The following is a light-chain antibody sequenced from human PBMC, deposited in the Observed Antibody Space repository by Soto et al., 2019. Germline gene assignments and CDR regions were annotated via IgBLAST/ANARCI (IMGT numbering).Light chain of an antibody. CDR1: QSVSSSY. CDR2: GAS. J-gene: IGKJ5*01. Sequence: EIVLTQSPGTLSLSPGERATLSCRASQSVSSSYLAWYRQKPGQAPRLLIYGASTRATGIPDRFSGSGSGTDFPLTIRRLEPEDFAVYYCQKYGTSSIPFGKGTDWRL. CDR3: QKYGTSSIP. V-gene: IGKV3-20*01.